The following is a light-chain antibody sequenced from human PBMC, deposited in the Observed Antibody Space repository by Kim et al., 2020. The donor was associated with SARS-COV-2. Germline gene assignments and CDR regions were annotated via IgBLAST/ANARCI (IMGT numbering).Light chain of an antibody. J-gene: IGKJ1*01. CDR2: GAS. V-gene: IGKV3-20*01. Sequence: EIVLTQSPGTLSLSPGERATLSCRASQSVSSNYLAWYQQKPGQAPRLLIYGASSRATGIPDRFSGSGSGTDFTLTISRLEPEDFAVYYCQQYDYSPPWTFGQGTKVDIK. CDR1: QSVSSNY. CDR3: QQYDYSPPWT.